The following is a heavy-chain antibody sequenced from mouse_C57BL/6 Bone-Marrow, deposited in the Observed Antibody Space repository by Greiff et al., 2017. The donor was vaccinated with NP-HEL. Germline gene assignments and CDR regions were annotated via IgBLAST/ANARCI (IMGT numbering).Heavy chain of an antibody. CDR2: IYPRSGNT. J-gene: IGHJ1*03. V-gene: IGHV1-81*01. CDR3: ARPTTVEPHWYFDV. Sequence: VQLQQSGAELARPGASVKLSCKASGYTFTSYGISWVKQRTGQGLEWIGEIYPRSGNTYYNEKFKGKATLTADKSSSTAYMELRSLTSEDSAVYFCARPTTVEPHWYFDVWGTGTTVTVSS. CDR1: GYTFTSYG. D-gene: IGHD1-1*01.